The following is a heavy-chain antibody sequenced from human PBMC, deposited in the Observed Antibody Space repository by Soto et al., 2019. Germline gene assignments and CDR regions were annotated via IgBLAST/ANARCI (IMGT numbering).Heavy chain of an antibody. CDR2: MNPNSGNT. J-gene: IGHJ6*03. Sequence: ASVKVSCKASGYTFTIYYINWVRQATGQGLEWMGWMNPNSGNTGYAQKFQGRVTMTRNTSISTAYMELSSLRSEDTAVYYCARGISNVDYYYYYYMDVWGKGTTVTVSS. D-gene: IGHD2-2*01. CDR1: GYTFTIYY. V-gene: IGHV1-8*01. CDR3: ARGISNVDYYYYYYMDV.